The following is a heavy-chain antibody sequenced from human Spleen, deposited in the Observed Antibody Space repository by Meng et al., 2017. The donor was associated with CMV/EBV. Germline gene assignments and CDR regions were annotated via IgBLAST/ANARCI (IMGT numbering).Heavy chain of an antibody. CDR1: GFTFSNSD. CDR2: VSWNGGST. J-gene: IGHJ5*02. Sequence: GESLKISCAASGFTFSNSDMNWVRQAPGKGLEWVSGVSWNGGSTGYADSVKGRFTISRDNAKNSLYLQMNSLRAEDTALYYCARDEGYCSSTSCYANWFDPWGQGTLVTVSS. V-gene: IGHV3-20*04. CDR3: ARDEGYCSSTSCYANWFDP. D-gene: IGHD2-2*01.